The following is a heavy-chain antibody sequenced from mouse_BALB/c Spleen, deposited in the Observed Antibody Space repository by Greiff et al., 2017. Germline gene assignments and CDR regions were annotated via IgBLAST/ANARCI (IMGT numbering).Heavy chain of an antibody. J-gene: IGHJ4*01. Sequence: EVQLQQSGTVLARPGASVKMSCKASGYSFTSYWMHWVKQRPGQGLEWIGAIYPGNSDTSYNQKFKGKAKLTAVTSASTAYLELSSLTNEDSAVYYCTRGQLGLPAMDYWGQGTSVTVSS. CDR2: IYPGNSDT. D-gene: IGHD3-2*01. CDR3: TRGQLGLPAMDY. CDR1: GYSFTSYW. V-gene: IGHV1-5*01.